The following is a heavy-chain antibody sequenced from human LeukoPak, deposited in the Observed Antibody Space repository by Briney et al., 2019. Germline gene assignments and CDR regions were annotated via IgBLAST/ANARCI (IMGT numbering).Heavy chain of an antibody. D-gene: IGHD4-17*01. CDR2: IGSKAKTDAT. J-gene: IGHJ3*02. CDR3: TRHEAVESDYRAFDI. Sequence: GGSLRLSCAASGFTFSSYSMNWVRQASGKGLEWVGRIGSKAKTDATAYAESMKGRFTISGEDSKNTAYLQMNSLKTEDTAVYYCTRHEAVESDYRAFDIWGHGTMVTVFS. V-gene: IGHV3-73*01. CDR1: GFTFSSYS.